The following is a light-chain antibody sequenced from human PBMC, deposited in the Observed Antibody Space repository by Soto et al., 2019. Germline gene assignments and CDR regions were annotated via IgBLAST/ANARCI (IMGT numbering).Light chain of an antibody. Sequence: TQAPATLFRSAPYIVPVSFRASQSVSSNLAWYQQKPGQAPRLLIHDASSRATGIPDRFTGGGSGTDSTLTISRLGPEDFAVYYCQQVSRYPLNFGGGAKADIK. CDR3: QQVSRYPLN. CDR1: QSVSSN. V-gene: IGKV3D-20*02. CDR2: DAS. J-gene: IGKJ4*01.